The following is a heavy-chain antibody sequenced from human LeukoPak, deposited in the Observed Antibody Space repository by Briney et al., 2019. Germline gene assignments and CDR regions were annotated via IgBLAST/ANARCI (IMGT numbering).Heavy chain of an antibody. J-gene: IGHJ4*02. CDR1: GYTSTGYY. V-gene: IGHV1-2*02. CDR3: ARDLAVAGTPLGY. Sequence: ASVKVSCKASGYTSTGYYLHWVRQAPGQGLQWMGWVNPNSGVTNYAQKFQGRVTMTRDTSISTGYMELRRLRYDDTAVYYCARDLAVAGTPLGYWGQGTLVTVSS. CDR2: VNPNSGVT. D-gene: IGHD6-19*01.